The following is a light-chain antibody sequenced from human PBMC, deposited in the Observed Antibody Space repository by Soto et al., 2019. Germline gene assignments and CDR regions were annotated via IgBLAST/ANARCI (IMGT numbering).Light chain of an antibody. CDR1: SSDVGAYNY. CDR2: DVS. Sequence: QSALTQPRSVSGSPGQSVTISCTGTSSDVGAYNYVSWYQQHPGKVPKLMIYDVSRRPSGVPDRFSGSKSGNTASLTISGLQADVEADYYCCSNAGSSPVVFGGGTKLTVL. CDR3: CSNAGSSPVV. V-gene: IGLV2-11*01. J-gene: IGLJ3*02.